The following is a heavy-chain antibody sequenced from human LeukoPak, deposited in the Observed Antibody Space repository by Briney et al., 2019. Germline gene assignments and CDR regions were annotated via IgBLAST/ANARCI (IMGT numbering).Heavy chain of an antibody. J-gene: IGHJ2*01. Sequence: GGSLRLSCAASGFTFNSYSMNWVRQAPGKGLEWVSSISGSGSYIYYADSLKGRFTISRDNSKNTLYLQMNSLRAEDTALYYCARPASRGVGRYFDLWGRGSLVTVSS. CDR2: ISGSGSYI. D-gene: IGHD3-10*01. V-gene: IGHV3-21*04. CDR3: ARPASRGVGRYFDL. CDR1: GFTFNSYS.